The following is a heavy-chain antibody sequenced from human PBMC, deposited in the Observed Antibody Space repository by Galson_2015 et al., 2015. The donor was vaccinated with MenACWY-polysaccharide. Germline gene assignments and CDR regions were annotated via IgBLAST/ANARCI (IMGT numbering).Heavy chain of an antibody. V-gene: IGHV3-7*01. Sequence: SMRLSCAASGFTFSSYWMTWVRQAPGKGLEWVANIKKDGSEKYYVDSVKGRFTISRDNAKNSLYLQMHSQRAEDTAVYSCARGHYGMDVWGQGTLVTVSS. CDR2: IKKDGSEK. CDR3: ARGHYGMDV. J-gene: IGHJ6*02. CDR1: GFTFSSYW.